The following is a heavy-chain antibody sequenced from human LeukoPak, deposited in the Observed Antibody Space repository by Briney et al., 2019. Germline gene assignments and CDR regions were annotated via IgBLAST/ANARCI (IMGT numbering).Heavy chain of an antibody. CDR1: GGSISSGGYY. D-gene: IGHD3-9*01. CDR2: IYYSGST. Sequence: SETLSLTCTVSGGSISSGGYYWSWIRQHPGKGLEWIGYIYYSGSTYYNPSLESRVTISVDTSKNQFSLKLSSVTAADTAVYYCARDKVSAGYDILTGYHDAFDIWGQGTMVTVSS. J-gene: IGHJ3*02. V-gene: IGHV4-31*03. CDR3: ARDKVSAGYDILTGYHDAFDI.